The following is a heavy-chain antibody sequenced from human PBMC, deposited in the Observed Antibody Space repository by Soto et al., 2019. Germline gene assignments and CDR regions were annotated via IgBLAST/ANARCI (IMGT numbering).Heavy chain of an antibody. CDR2: ICSSSSYI. CDR1: GFTFSSYS. J-gene: IGHJ4*02. V-gene: IGHV3-21*01. D-gene: IGHD3-22*01. Sequence: PGGSLRLSCAASGFTFSSYSMNWVRQAPGKGLEWVSSICSSSSYIYYADSVKGRFTISRDNSKNTLYLQMNSLRAEDTAVYYCARSAPYYPLDYWVQGTLVTVSS. CDR3: ARSAPYYPLDY.